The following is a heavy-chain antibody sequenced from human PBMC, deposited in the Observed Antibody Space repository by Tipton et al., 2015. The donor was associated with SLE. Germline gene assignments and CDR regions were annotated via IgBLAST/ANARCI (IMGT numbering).Heavy chain of an antibody. Sequence: SLRLSCAASGFTFSSYGMHWVRQAPGKGLEWVAFIRYDGSNKYYADSVKGRFTISRDNSKNTLYLQMNSLRAEDTAVYYCAKGARITGTTNYFDYWGQGTLVTVSS. V-gene: IGHV3-30*02. D-gene: IGHD1-14*01. CDR3: AKGARITGTTNYFDY. CDR2: IRYDGSNK. J-gene: IGHJ4*02. CDR1: GFTFSSYG.